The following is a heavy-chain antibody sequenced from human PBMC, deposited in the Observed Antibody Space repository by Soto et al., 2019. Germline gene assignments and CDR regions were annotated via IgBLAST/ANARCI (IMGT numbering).Heavy chain of an antibody. CDR3: ASVSGQWLVRRIDY. J-gene: IGHJ4*02. Sequence: SETLSLTCAVYGGSFSGYYWSWIRQPPGKGLEWIGEINHSGSTNYNPSLKSRVTISVDTSKNQFSLKLSSVTAADTAVYYCASVSGQWLVRRIDYWGQGTLVTSPQ. CDR1: GGSFSGYY. CDR2: INHSGST. V-gene: IGHV4-34*01. D-gene: IGHD6-19*01.